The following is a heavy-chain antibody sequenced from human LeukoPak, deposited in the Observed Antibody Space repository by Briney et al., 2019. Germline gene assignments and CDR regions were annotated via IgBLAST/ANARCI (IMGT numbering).Heavy chain of an antibody. CDR2: IWYDGSDK. CDR3: AKDRLYSGSYPSFDY. J-gene: IGHJ4*02. D-gene: IGHD1-26*01. CDR1: GFTFNSYA. V-gene: IGHV3-30*02. Sequence: PGGSLRLSCAASGFTFNSYAMHWVRQTPGKGLDWVTFIWYDGSDKYYADSVKGRFTISRDNSKNTLYLQMNSLRAEDTAVYYCAKDRLYSGSYPSFDYWGQGTLVTVSS.